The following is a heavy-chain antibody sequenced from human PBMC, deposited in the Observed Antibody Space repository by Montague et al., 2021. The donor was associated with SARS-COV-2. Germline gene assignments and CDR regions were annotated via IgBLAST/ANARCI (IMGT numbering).Heavy chain of an antibody. CDR1: GDSIGSSSYY. CDR3: ARGPKMGGSGYYYN. V-gene: IGHV4-39*01. Sequence: SETLSLTCTVSGDSIGSSSYYWGWIRQPQGKGLEWIGSIYHDGNTYYNPSLKTRVSLSIDERKNQFSLKFYSVTVADTAVYSCARGPKMGGSGYYYNWGQGILVTVSS. CDR2: IYHDGNT. D-gene: IGHD3-22*01. J-gene: IGHJ1*01.